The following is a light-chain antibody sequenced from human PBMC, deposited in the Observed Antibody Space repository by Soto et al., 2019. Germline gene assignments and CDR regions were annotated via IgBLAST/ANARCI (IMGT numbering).Light chain of an antibody. CDR3: ETWGSNTRV. V-gene: IGLV4-60*02. J-gene: IGLJ3*02. CDR2: LEGSGSY. CDR1: SGHSSYI. Sequence: QLLLTQSSSASASLGSSVKLTCTLSSGHSSYIIAWHQQQPGKAPRYLMKLEGSGSYNKGSGVPDRFSGSSSGADRYLTISNHQFEDEADYYCETWGSNTRVFGGGTKLTVL.